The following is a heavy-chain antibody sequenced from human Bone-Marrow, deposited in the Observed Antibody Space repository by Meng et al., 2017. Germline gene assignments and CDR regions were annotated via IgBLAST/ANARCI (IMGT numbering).Heavy chain of an antibody. CDR2: ISGSGGST. J-gene: IGHJ3*02. CDR1: GFTFSSYA. Sequence: GESLKISCAASGFTFSSYAMSWVRQAPGKGLEWVSAISGSGGSTYYADSVKGRFTISRDNSKNTLYLQMNSLRAEDTAVYYCAKDIVQLERQDAFDIWGQGTMVTVSS. D-gene: IGHD1-1*01. CDR3: AKDIVQLERQDAFDI. V-gene: IGHV3-23*01.